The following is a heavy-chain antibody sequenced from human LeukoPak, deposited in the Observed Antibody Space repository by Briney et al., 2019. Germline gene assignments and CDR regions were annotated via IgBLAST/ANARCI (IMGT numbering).Heavy chain of an antibody. CDR3: TRSADPQLERPLDY. Sequence: GGTLRLSCAASASTFSRYAMNWVRQAPGKGLEWVSLVSGSGDSTSYADSVRGRFTMSRDNYGNTVYLYMDDLGADDTAVYYCTRSADPQLERPLDYWGQGVLVTVSS. D-gene: IGHD1-1*01. V-gene: IGHV3-23*01. J-gene: IGHJ4*02. CDR2: VSGSGDST. CDR1: ASTFSRYA.